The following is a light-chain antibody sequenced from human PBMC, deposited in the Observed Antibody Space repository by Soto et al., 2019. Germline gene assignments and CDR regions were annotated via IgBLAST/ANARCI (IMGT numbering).Light chain of an antibody. J-gene: IGLJ2*01. Sequence: QSALTQPPSASGSPGQSVTISCTGTSSDVGGYNYVSWYQQHPGKAPKRMIYDVSERPSGVPDRFSGSKSGNTASLTVSGLQAEDEADYYCNSYAGTNNLVFGGGTKLTVL. V-gene: IGLV2-8*01. CDR3: NSYAGTNNLV. CDR2: DVS. CDR1: SSDVGGYNY.